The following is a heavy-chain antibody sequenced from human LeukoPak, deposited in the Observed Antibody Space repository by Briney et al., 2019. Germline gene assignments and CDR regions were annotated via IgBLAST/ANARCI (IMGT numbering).Heavy chain of an antibody. CDR1: GFTFSSYS. J-gene: IGHJ4*02. Sequence: GGSLRLSCAASGFTFSSYSMNWVRQTPGKGLEWVANIKQDGSEKYYVDSVKGRFTISRDNAKNSLSLQMNGLRVEDTAVYYCARVGSFWHYVYWGQGTLVTVSS. V-gene: IGHV3-7*01. CDR3: ARVGSFWHYVY. D-gene: IGHD1-7*01. CDR2: IKQDGSEK.